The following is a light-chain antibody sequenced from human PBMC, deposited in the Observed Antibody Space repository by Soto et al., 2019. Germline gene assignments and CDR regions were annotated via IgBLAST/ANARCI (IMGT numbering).Light chain of an antibody. CDR3: GAGRGSRSSFVGV. CDR1: SGYSNYK. V-gene: IGLV9-49*01. Sequence: QSVLTQPPSASASLGASVTLTCTLSSGYSNYKVDWYQQRPGKGPRFVMRVGTGGIVGSKGDGIPDRFSVLGSGLNRYLTIKNIQEEDESDYHCGAGRGSRSSFVGVFGTGTKLTVL. J-gene: IGLJ1*01. CDR2: VGTGGIVG.